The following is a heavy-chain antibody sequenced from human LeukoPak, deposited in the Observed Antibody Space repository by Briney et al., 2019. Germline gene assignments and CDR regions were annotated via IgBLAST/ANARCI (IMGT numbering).Heavy chain of an antibody. CDR2: ISSSSSYI. J-gene: IGHJ3*02. V-gene: IGHV3-21*01. CDR1: GFTFSSYS. D-gene: IGHD6-13*01. CDR3: ARTEGYSSSWAVI. Sequence: PGGSLRLSCAASGFTFSSYSMNWVRQAPGKGLEWVSCISSSSSYIYYADSVKGRFTISRDNAKNSLYLQMNSLRAADTAVYYCARTEGYSSSWAVIWGQGTMVTVSS.